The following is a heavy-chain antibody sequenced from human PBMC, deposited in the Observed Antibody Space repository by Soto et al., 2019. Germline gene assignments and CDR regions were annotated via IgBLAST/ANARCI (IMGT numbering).Heavy chain of an antibody. V-gene: IGHV4-61*01. J-gene: IGHJ4*02. D-gene: IGHD3-22*01. CDR3: ARDSNYYDSSGPLGGYDY. Sequence: SETLSLTCTVSGGSVSSGSYYWSWIRQPPGKGLEWIGYIYYSGSTNYNPSLKSRVTISVDTSKNQFSLKLSSVTAADTAVYYCARDSNYYDSSGPLGGYDYWGQGTLVTVSS. CDR2: IYYSGST. CDR1: GGSVSSGSYY.